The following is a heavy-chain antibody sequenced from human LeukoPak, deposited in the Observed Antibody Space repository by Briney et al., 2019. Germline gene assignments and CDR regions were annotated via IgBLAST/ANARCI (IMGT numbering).Heavy chain of an antibody. CDR1: GFTFRTYW. CDR2: INLDGSEK. CDR3: AKVGRYFDWLSQDNWFDP. Sequence: GGSLRLSCAASGFTFRTYWMTWVRQAPGKGLELVANINLDGSEKYYVDSVKGRFSISRDNARDSLYLQMNSLRAEDTAVYYCAKVGRYFDWLSQDNWFDPWGQGTLVTVSS. V-gene: IGHV3-7*01. D-gene: IGHD3-9*01. J-gene: IGHJ5*02.